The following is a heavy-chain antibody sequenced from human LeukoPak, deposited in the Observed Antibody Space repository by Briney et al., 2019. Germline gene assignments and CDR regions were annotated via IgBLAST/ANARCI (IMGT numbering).Heavy chain of an antibody. CDR2: IKPDGGEK. Sequence: GGSLRLSCAASGFTFSSYWMTWVRQAPGKGLEWVASIKPDGGEKFSVDSVKGRFTISRDNAKNSLYLQMNSLRAEDTAVYYCARDRRDGYNLLDYWGQGTLVTVSS. CDR1: GFTFSSYW. J-gene: IGHJ4*02. D-gene: IGHD5-24*01. CDR3: ARDRRDGYNLLDY. V-gene: IGHV3-7*01.